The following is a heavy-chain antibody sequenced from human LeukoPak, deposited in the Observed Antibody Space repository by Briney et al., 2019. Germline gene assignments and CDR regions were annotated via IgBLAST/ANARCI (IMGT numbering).Heavy chain of an antibody. D-gene: IGHD3-16*01. CDR1: GFTFGIYA. V-gene: IGHV3-64*01. Sequence: GGSLRLSCEVSGFTFGIYAMHWVRQAQRKGLEYIFVISSNGYSTYYANSVKGRFTISRDNSKNTLYLQMGSLRDEDMAVFYCAREATTKTGRVYYFYYWGQGTMVTVSS. CDR3: AREATTKTGRVYYFYY. CDR2: ISSNGYST. J-gene: IGHJ4*02.